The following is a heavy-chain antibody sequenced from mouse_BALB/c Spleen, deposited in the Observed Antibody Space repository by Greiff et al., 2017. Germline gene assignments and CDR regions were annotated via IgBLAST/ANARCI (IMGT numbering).Heavy chain of an antibody. J-gene: IGHJ3*01. CDR3: ASMITFAY. CDR1: GFTFSDYY. D-gene: IGHD2-4*01. V-gene: IGHV5-4*02. Sequence: EVHLVESGGGLVKPGGSLKLSCAASGFTFSDYYMYWVRQTPEKRLEWVATISDGGSYTYYPDSVKGRFTISRDNAKNNLYLQMSSLKSEDTAMYYCASMITFAYWGQGTLVTVSA. CDR2: ISDGGSYT.